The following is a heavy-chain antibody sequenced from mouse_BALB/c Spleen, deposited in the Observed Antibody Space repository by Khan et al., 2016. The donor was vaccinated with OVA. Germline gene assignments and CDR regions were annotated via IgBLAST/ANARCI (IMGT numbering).Heavy chain of an antibody. J-gene: IGHJ2*01. CDR3: GREEALYYFDN. V-gene: IGHV1S132*01. D-gene: IGHD3-2*02. CDR2: FSPGTDNN. CDR1: GYLFTSYW. Sequence: QVHLQHSGAELVRPGASVKLSCKPSGYLFTSYWFHWVRQRSGQGLDWFARFSPGTDNNYYIEKLKDKATLTSDKSSSTAYMQISSLKSEESTVYFGGREEALYYFDNGGQGTTVTVSA.